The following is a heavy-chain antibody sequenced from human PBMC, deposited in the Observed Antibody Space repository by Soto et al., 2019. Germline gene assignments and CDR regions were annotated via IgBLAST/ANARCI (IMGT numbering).Heavy chain of an antibody. V-gene: IGHV4-34*01. D-gene: IGHD3-16*01. CDR1: GGFLSESY. CDR2: INHVGAT. Sequence: SETLSLTCAAYGGFLSESYWTWIRQPPGKGLEWIGEINHVGATNYTPSLKSRVTMSVDTSQNQFSLRLISVTAAATAMYFCVRIRYQLPSSVLWLDPWGQGTPVTVS. CDR3: VRIRYQLPSSVLWLDP. J-gene: IGHJ5*02.